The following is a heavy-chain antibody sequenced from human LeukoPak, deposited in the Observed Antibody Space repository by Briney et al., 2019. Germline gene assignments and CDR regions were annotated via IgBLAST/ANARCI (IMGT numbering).Heavy chain of an antibody. J-gene: IGHJ5*02. V-gene: IGHV3-74*01. D-gene: IGHD3-10*01. CDR1: GFSFNRAW. CDR2: INSDGSAK. CDR3: GGDSSVAFGSGRVSWFDP. Sequence: GGSLRLSCAASGFSFNRAWMHWVRQAPGKGLVWVARINSDGSAKTNADSVRGRFTISRDNAKNTLYLQMNSLSAEDTAVYYCGGDSSVAFGSGRVSWFDPWGQGTLVTVSS.